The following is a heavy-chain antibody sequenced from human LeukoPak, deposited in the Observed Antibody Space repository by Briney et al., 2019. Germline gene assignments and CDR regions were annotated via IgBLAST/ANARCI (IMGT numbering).Heavy chain of an antibody. CDR3: ARGRVLVAARSLDYYYYYYMDV. CDR1: GGSFSGYY. Sequence: SETLSLTCAVYGGSFSGYYWSWIRQPPGKGLEWIGEINHRGSTNYNPSLKSRVTISVDTSKNQFSLKLSSVTAADTAVYYCARGRVLVAARSLDYYYYYYMDVWGKGTTVTVSS. J-gene: IGHJ6*03. V-gene: IGHV4-34*01. CDR2: INHRGST. D-gene: IGHD6-6*01.